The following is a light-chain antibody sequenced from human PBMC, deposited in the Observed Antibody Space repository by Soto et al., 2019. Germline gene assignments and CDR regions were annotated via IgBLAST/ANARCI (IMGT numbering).Light chain of an antibody. CDR1: QTVSSSY. CDR3: QHDYNLLT. J-gene: IGKJ4*01. Sequence: EIVLTQSPGTLSLSPGERATLSCRASQTVSSSYLAWYQQKPGQAPRLLIYAVSSRATGIPDRFSGSGSGTDFTLTISSLQPEDFAVYYCQHDYNLLTFGGGTKVDI. CDR2: AVS. V-gene: IGKV3-20*01.